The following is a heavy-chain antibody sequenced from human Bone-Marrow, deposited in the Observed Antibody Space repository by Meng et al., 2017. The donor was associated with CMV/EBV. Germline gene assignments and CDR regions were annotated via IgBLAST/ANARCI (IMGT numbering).Heavy chain of an antibody. CDR1: GFTFSSYW. CDR2: IKQDGSEK. J-gene: IGHJ4*02. D-gene: IGHD1-14*01. V-gene: IGHV3-7*01. CDR3: ARGYVRFDY. Sequence: GESLKISCAASGFTFSSYWMSWVRQAPGKGLEWVANIKQDGSEKYYVDSVKGRFTISRDNAKNSLYLQMNSLRAEDTAVYYCARGYVRFDYWGQGTRVTGSS.